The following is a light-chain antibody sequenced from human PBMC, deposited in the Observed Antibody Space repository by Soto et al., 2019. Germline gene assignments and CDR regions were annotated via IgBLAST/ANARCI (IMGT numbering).Light chain of an antibody. CDR1: HTIYQW. CDR2: DVF. V-gene: IGKV1-5*01. J-gene: IGKJ1*01. Sequence: DIPLTQSPSTLSASVGDRVTITCRASHTIYQWLAWYQQKEGKAPKLLISDVFNLQSGVPSTFSGSGSGTEFTLTITNLQPDDFATYYCQQYHRYWTFGQGTKVEIK. CDR3: QQYHRYWT.